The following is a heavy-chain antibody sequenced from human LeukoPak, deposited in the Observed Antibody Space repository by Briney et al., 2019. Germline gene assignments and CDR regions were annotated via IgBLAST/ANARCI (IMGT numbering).Heavy chain of an antibody. CDR2: INHSGST. Sequence: SETLSLTCAVYGGSFSGYYWSWIRQPPGKGLEWIGEINHSGSTNYNPSLKSRVTISVDTSKNQFSLKLSSVTAADTAVYYCARGGEPRTHCYYYYYMDVWGKGTTVTVSS. J-gene: IGHJ6*03. CDR1: GGSFSGYY. V-gene: IGHV4-34*01. CDR3: ARGGEPRTHCYYYYYMDV. D-gene: IGHD3-10*01.